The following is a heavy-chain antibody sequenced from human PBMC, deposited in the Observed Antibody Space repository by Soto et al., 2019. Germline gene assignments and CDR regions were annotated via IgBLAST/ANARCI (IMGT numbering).Heavy chain of an antibody. V-gene: IGHV3-11*06. CDR1: GFTFSDYY. CDR2: ISSSSSYT. CDR3: ARASGYSYGFYYYYGMDV. J-gene: IGHJ6*02. D-gene: IGHD5-18*01. Sequence: ESGGGLVKPGGSLRLSCAASGFTFSDYYMSWVRQAPGKGLEWVSYISSSSSYTNYADSVKGRFTISRDNAKNSLYLQMNSLRAEDTAVYYCARASGYSYGFYYYYGMDVWGQGTTVTVSS.